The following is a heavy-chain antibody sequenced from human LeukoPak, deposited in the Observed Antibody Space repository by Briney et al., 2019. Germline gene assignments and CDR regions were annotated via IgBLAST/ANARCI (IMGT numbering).Heavy chain of an antibody. J-gene: IGHJ4*02. Sequence: GGSLRLSCAASGFTVSSSYMNWVRQAPGKGLEWVSVIYSTGSTQYADSVKGRFTISRDKSKNTLFLEMNSLRAEDAAVYYCARNLDTAMATSFDCWGQGTLVTVSS. CDR3: ARNLDTAMATSFDC. CDR2: IYSTGST. D-gene: IGHD5-18*01. V-gene: IGHV3-53*01. CDR1: GFTVSSSY.